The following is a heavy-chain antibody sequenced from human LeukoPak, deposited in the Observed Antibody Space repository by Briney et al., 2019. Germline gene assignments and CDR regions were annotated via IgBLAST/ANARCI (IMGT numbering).Heavy chain of an antibody. J-gene: IGHJ6*02. CDR3: ARAEGAVYGMDV. Sequence: GASVKVSCKASGYTFSGYYMHWVRQAPGQGLEWMGWINPNSGATTYAQKFQGRVTLTRGTSISTAYMELNSLRSDDTAVFYCARAEGAVYGMDVWGQGTTVTVSS. CDR2: INPNSGAT. V-gene: IGHV1-2*02. D-gene: IGHD4-11*01. CDR1: GYTFSGYY.